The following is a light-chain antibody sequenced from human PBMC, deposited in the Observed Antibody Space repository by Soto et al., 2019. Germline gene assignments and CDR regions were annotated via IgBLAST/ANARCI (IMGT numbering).Light chain of an antibody. J-gene: IGKJ2*01. CDR1: QRVSNSY. CDR3: QQYERPPFA. CDR2: DAS. V-gene: IGKV3-20*01. Sequence: EIVLTQSPGTLSLSPGDRATLSCRASQRVSNSYLAWYQQKPGQAHRLLIYDASTRAAGVPDRVTGGGSGTDFTLTISALEPEDFALYFCQQYERPPFAFGQGTRLEI.